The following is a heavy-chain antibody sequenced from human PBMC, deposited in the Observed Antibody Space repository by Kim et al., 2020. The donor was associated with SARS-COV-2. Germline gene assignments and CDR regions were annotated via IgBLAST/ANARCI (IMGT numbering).Heavy chain of an antibody. V-gene: IGHV3-33*06. J-gene: IGHJ4*02. CDR2: IWYDGSNK. CDR1: GFTFSSYG. Sequence: GGSLRLSCAASGFTFSSYGMHWVRQAPGKGLEWVAVIWYDGSNKYYADSVKGRFTISRDNSKNTLYLQMNSLRAEDTAVYYCAKETGYYDILTSGLDYWGQGTLVTVSS. CDR3: AKETGYYDILTSGLDY. D-gene: IGHD3-9*01.